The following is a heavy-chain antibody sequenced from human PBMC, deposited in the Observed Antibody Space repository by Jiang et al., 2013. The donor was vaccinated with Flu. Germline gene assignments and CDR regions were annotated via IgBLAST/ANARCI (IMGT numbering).Heavy chain of an antibody. J-gene: IGHJ4*02. Sequence: GPGLVKPSETLSLTCSVFGDSINSNNYYWRWIRQAPGQGLEWVGSIYFSGTTYQNPSLKSRVTMSLDTSKNQFSLKLRSVTAADTAVYFCARNVMTTVTQFFDYWGQGTLITVSS. D-gene: IGHD4-17*01. CDR2: IYFSGTT. CDR1: GDSINSNNYY. V-gene: IGHV4-39*07. CDR3: ARNVMTTVTQFFDY.